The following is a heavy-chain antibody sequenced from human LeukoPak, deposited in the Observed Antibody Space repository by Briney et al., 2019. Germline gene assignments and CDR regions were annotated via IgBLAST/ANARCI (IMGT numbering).Heavy chain of an antibody. V-gene: IGHV1-2*02. Sequence: GASVKVSCKASGYTFTGHYMHWVRQAPGQGLEWMGWIYPKSGGTNYAQKFQSRVTMTRDTSITTAFMELNILESDDTAVYYCVRDGYSGGAFDIWGQGAMVTVSS. CDR1: GYTFTGHY. CDR3: VRDGYSGGAFDI. CDR2: IYPKSGGT. J-gene: IGHJ3*02. D-gene: IGHD5-12*01.